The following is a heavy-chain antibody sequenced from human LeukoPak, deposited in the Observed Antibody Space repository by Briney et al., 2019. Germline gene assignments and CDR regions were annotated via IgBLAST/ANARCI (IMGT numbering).Heavy chain of an antibody. Sequence: GASVKVSCKASGYTFTGYYMHWVRQAPGQGLEWMGWINPNSGGTNYAQKFQGRVTMTRDTSISTAYMELSRLRSDDTAVYYCARSRYCSSTSCYLVRPSDYWGQGTLVTVSS. V-gene: IGHV1-2*02. CDR2: INPNSGGT. D-gene: IGHD2-2*01. J-gene: IGHJ4*02. CDR1: GYTFTGYY. CDR3: ARSRYCSSTSCYLVRPSDY.